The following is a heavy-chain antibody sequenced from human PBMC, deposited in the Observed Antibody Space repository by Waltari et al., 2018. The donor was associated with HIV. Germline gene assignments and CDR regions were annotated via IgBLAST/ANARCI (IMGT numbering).Heavy chain of an antibody. D-gene: IGHD3-10*01. V-gene: IGHV4-61*02. CDR2: TYVSGAT. CDR3: ARETFFMVRGVSPYYVFNGIDV. Sequence: GQLVESGPGLVRSSEPLSPPGSSPGGFTNSRNFWWGWLPPPPGKPPEWIGRTYVSGATDYNPSLRGRVSISRDTSRKQISLRLTSVTGADAAVYYCARETFFMVRGVSPYYVFNGIDVWGRGTTVSVSS. J-gene: IGHJ6*02. CDR1: GGFTNSRNFW.